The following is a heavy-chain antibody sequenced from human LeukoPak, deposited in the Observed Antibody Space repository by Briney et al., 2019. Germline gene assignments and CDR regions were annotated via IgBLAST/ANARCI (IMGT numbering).Heavy chain of an antibody. CDR3: ARDHRSLLDY. CDR1: GFNFRNFF. J-gene: IGHJ4*02. CDR2: IIMDGVTT. V-gene: IGHV3-11*01. Sequence: GGSLRLSCAPSGFNFRNFFMTWPRHTPGKCLEWLGYIIMDGVTTKYAESMEGRLSNSRDSAKNSLFLQMDSLRADDTAVYYCARDHRSLLDYWGQGNLVIVSS.